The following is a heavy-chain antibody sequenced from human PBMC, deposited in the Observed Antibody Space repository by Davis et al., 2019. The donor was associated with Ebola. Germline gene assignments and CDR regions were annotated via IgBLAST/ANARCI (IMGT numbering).Heavy chain of an antibody. CDR1: GFTFSSYS. Sequence: GESLKISCAASGFTFSSYSMNWVRQAPGKGLEWVSSISSSSSTIYYADSVKGRFTISRDNAKNSLYLQMNSLRDEDTAVYYCARDLTTVTSDWFDPWGQGTLVTVSS. J-gene: IGHJ5*02. CDR3: ARDLTTVTSDWFDP. D-gene: IGHD4-17*01. CDR2: ISSSSSTI. V-gene: IGHV3-48*02.